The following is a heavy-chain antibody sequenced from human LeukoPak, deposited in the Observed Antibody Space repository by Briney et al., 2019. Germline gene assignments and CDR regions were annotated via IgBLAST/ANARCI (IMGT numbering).Heavy chain of an antibody. CDR2: IYYSGNT. D-gene: IGHD2-15*01. V-gene: IGHV4-39*01. J-gene: IGHJ4*02. CDR3: ARAPNNHCSGDSCYSWAFDY. Sequence: SSETLSLTCTVSGGSISSSPYYWGWIRQPPGKGLEWIGSIYYSGNTFYNPSLKSRVTISVDTSNNQFSLKLTSVTAADTAVYYCARAPNNHCSGDSCYSWAFDYWGQGTLVTVSS. CDR1: GGSISSSPYY.